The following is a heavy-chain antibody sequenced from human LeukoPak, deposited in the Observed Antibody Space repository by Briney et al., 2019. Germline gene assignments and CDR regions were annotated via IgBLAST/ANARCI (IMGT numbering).Heavy chain of an antibody. J-gene: IGHJ4*02. D-gene: IGHD6-19*01. CDR2: IYSGGST. CDR3: ARRYSSGWWIDY. V-gene: IGHV3-53*01. CDR1: GFTFSSNY. Sequence: GGSLRLSCAASGFTFSSNYMNWVRQAPGKGLEWGSVIYSGGSTYYSDSVKGRFTISRDNSKNTLYLQMNTLRAEDTAVYYCARRYSSGWWIDYWGQGTLVTVS.